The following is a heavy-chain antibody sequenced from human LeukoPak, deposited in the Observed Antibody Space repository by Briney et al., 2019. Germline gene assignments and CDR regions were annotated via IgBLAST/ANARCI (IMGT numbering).Heavy chain of an antibody. CDR2: VYYTGRT. Sequence: PSETLSLTCTVSGGFISNSNYYWGWIRQPPGKGLDWIGSVYYTGRTYYNPALNSRVTISIDTSKNQFSLNLNSATAADTAVYYCVRLHYHDSSRPPLWGQGTLVMVSS. CDR1: GGFISNSNYY. CDR3: VRLHYHDSSRPPL. J-gene: IGHJ4*02. D-gene: IGHD3-22*01. V-gene: IGHV4-39*01.